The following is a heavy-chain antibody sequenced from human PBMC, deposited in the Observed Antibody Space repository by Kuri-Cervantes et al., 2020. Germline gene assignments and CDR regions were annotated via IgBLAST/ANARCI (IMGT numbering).Heavy chain of an antibody. D-gene: IGHD1-26*01. CDR2: IYHSGST. J-gene: IGHJ6*02. Sequence: SETLSLTCTVSGGSISSSSYYWGWIRQPPGKGLEWIGYIYHSGSTYYNPSLKSRVTISVDRPKNQFSLKLSSVTAADTAVYYCARGGVGATGIDYGMDVWGQGTTVTVSS. V-gene: IGHV4-30-2*01. CDR1: GGSISSSSYY. CDR3: ARGGVGATGIDYGMDV.